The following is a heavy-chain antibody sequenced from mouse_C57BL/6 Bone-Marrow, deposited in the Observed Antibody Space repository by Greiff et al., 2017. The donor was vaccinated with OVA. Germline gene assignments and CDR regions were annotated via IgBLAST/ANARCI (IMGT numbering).Heavy chain of an antibody. Sequence: DVHLVESGGGLVKPGGSLKLSCAASGFTFSDYGMHWVRQAPEKGLEWVAYISSGSSTIYYAATVKGRFTISRDNAKNTLCLQMTSLRSEDTAMYYCARQYYYGSRRSPYAMDYWGQGTSVTVSS. CDR3: ARQYYYGSRRSPYAMDY. V-gene: IGHV5-17*01. D-gene: IGHD1-1*01. J-gene: IGHJ4*01. CDR1: GFTFSDYG. CDR2: ISSGSSTI.